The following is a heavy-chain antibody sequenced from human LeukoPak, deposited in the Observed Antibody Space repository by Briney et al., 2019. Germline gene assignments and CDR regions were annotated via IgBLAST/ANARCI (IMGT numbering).Heavy chain of an antibody. D-gene: IGHD1-7*01. CDR1: GGSVSSYY. V-gene: IGHV4-59*02. CDR3: ARDNWNYGSSMDV. J-gene: IGHJ6*02. CDR2: IYYSGST. Sequence: PSETLSLTCTVFGGSVSSYYWSWIRQPPGKRLEWIGYIYYSGSTNYNPSLKSRVTISVDTSKNQFSLKLSSVTAADTAVYHCARDNWNYGSSMDVWGQGTTVTVSS.